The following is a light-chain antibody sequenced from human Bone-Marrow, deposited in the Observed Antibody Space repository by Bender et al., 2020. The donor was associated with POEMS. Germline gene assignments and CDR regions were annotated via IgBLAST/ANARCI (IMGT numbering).Light chain of an antibody. J-gene: IGLJ2*01. CDR2: KDT. V-gene: IGLV3-25*03. Sequence: SYGLTQPPSVSVSPGQTARITCSGDALPKQYVYWYQQKAGQAPMLVIYKDTERPSRIPERFSGSTSGTTVTLTISGVQAEDEADYYCQSADISGAYVLFGGGTKLTVL. CDR1: ALPKQY. CDR3: QSADISGAYVL.